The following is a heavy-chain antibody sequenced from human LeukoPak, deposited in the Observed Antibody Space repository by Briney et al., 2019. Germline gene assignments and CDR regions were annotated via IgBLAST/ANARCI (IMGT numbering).Heavy chain of an antibody. CDR2: IIPILGIA. V-gene: IGHV1-69*04. CDR3: ARGPGYGDYYYYYGMDV. D-gene: IGHD4-17*01. Sequence: SVKVSCKASGGTFSSYAISWVRQAPGQGLEWMGRIIPILGIANYAQKFQGRVTITADESTSTAYMELSSLRSEDTAVYYCARGPGYGDYYYYYGMDVWGQGTTVTVSS. J-gene: IGHJ6*02. CDR1: GGTFSSYA.